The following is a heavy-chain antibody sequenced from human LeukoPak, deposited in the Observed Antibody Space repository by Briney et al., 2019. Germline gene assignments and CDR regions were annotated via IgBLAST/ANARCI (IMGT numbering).Heavy chain of an antibody. CDR1: GGSISSYY. J-gene: IGHJ5*02. V-gene: IGHV4-59*01. D-gene: IGHD6-13*01. CDR3: ASIAAGWFDP. Sequence: PSETLSFTCTVSGGSISSYYWSWIRQPPGKGLEWIGYIYYSGSTNYNPSLKSRVTISVDTSKNQFSLKLSSVTAADTAVYYCASIAAGWFDPWGQGTLVTVSS. CDR2: IYYSGST.